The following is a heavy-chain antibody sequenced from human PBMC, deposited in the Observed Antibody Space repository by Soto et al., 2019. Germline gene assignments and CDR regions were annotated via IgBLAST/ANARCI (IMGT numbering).Heavy chain of an antibody. CDR1: GGSISSGGYY. J-gene: IGHJ5*02. CDR3: AIDCSNWNSSWFDP. CDR2: IYYSGST. V-gene: IGHV4-31*03. D-gene: IGHD1-7*01. Sequence: SETLSLTCTVSGGSISSGGYYWSWVRQHPGKGLEWIGYIYYSGSTYYNPSLKSRVTISVDTSKNQFSLKLSSVTAADTAVYYCAIDCSNWNSSWFDPWGQGTLVTVSS.